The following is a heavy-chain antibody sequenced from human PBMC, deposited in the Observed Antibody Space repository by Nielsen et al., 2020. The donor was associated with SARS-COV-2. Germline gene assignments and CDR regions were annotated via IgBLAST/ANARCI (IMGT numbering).Heavy chain of an antibody. V-gene: IGHV4-61*01. J-gene: IGHJ4*02. CDR1: GVSVSSGSYF. D-gene: IGHD5-24*01. CDR3: ARGGYNIYDFDY. Sequence: SETLSLTCTVSGVSVSSGSYFWSWIRQPPGKRLEWIGYMFYIGIANYNPSFQSRVNISVDTSKNQFSLKLSSVTAADTAIYYCARGGYNIYDFDYWGRGTLVTVSS. CDR2: MFYIGIA.